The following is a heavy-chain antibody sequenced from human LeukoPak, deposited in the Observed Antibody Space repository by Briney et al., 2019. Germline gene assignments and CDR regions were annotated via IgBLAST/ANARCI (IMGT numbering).Heavy chain of an antibody. Sequence: GGSLRLSCAASGFTFSSYEMNWVRQAPGKGLEWVSYISSSGSTIYYADSVKGRFTISRDNAKNSLYLQMNSLRAEDTAVYYCARVVPMATTYYFDYWGQGTLVTVSS. V-gene: IGHV3-48*03. CDR1: GFTFSSYE. D-gene: IGHD5-24*01. CDR3: ARVVPMATTYYFDY. J-gene: IGHJ4*02. CDR2: ISSSGSTI.